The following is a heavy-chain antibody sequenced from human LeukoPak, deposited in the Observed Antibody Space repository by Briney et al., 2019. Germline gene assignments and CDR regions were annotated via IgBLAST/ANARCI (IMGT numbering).Heavy chain of an antibody. D-gene: IGHD6-6*01. CDR3: ASTIASRYFDY. J-gene: IGHJ4*02. Sequence: PGGSLRLSCVASGFTFSNYWMSWVRQATGKGLEWVANIKDDGSEKSFLDSVKRRFPISRHNANISLYLQMNSLRAEDTAVYYCASTIASRYFDYWGQGTLVTVSS. V-gene: IGHV3-7*03. CDR1: GFTFSNYW. CDR2: IKDDGSEK.